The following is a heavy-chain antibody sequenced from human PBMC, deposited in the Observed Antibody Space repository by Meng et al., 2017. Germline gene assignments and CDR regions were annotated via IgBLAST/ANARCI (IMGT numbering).Heavy chain of an antibody. V-gene: IGHV4-4*02. CDR1: GGSISSSNW. CDR3: ARVVAATTLFLDY. CDR2: IYHSGST. Sequence: QVELQEAGPGLGKPSGTLSLPGAVSGGSISSSNWWSWVRQPPGKGLEWIGEIYHSGSTNYNPSLKRRVTISVDKSKNQFSLKLSSVTAADTAVYYCARVVAATTLFLDYWGQGTLVTVSS. D-gene: IGHD2-15*01. J-gene: IGHJ4*02.